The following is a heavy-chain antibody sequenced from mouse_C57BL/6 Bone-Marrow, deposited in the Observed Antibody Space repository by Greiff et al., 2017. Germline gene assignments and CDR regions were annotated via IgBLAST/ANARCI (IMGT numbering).Heavy chain of an antibody. V-gene: IGHV6-3*01. CDR2: IRLKSDNYAT. Sequence: EVQLQQSGGGLVQPGGSMKLSCVASGFTFSNYWMNWVRQSPEKGLEWVAQIRLKSDNYATHYAESVKGRFTISRDDSKSSVYLQMNNLRAEDTGIYYCPRLRRDYYAMDYWGQGTSVTVSS. J-gene: IGHJ4*01. CDR3: PRLRRDYYAMDY. CDR1: GFTFSNYW. D-gene: IGHD2-4*01.